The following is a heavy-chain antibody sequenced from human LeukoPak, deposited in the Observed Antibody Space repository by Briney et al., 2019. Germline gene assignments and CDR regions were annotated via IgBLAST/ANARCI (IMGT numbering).Heavy chain of an antibody. D-gene: IGHD1-26*01. CDR1: GGSISSYY. Sequence: PSETLSLTCTVSGGSISSYYWSWIRQPPGKGLEWIGEINHSGSTNYNPSLKSRVTISVDTSKNQFSLKLSSVTAADTAVYYCARLVPLDYWGQGTLVTVSS. CDR2: INHSGST. V-gene: IGHV4-34*01. CDR3: ARLVPLDY. J-gene: IGHJ4*02.